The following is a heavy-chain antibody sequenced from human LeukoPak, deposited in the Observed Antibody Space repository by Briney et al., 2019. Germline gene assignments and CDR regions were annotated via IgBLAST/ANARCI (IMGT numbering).Heavy chain of an antibody. J-gene: IGHJ2*01. CDR2: IIPILGIA. CDR3: ARSPGVVVVEWYFDL. V-gene: IGHV1-69*04. Sequence: SVKVSCKASGGTFSSYAISWVRQAPGQGLEWMGRIIPILGIANYAQKFQGRVTITADKSTSTAYMELSSLRSEDTAVYYCARSPGVVVVEWYFDLWGRDTLVTVSS. CDR1: GGTFSSYA. D-gene: IGHD2-21*01.